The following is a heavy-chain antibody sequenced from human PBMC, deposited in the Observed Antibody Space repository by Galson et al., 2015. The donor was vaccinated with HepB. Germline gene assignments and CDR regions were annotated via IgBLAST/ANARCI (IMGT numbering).Heavy chain of an antibody. V-gene: IGHV3-11*01. CDR3: AKAWGYYDSSGQNYFDY. CDR2: ISSSGSTI. Sequence: SLRLSCAASGFTFSDYYMSWIRQAPGKGLEWVSYISSSGSTIYYADSVKGRFTISRDNAKNSLYLQMNSLRAEDTALYYCAKAWGYYDSSGQNYFDYWGQGTLVTVSS. CDR1: GFTFSDYY. J-gene: IGHJ4*02. D-gene: IGHD3-22*01.